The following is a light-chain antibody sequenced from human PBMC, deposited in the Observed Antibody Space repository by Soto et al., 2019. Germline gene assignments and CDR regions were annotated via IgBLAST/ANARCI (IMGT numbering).Light chain of an antibody. CDR2: DAS. CDR3: QHYNSYWT. J-gene: IGKJ1*01. CDR1: QSISSY. V-gene: IGKV1-5*01. Sequence: DFQLTQSPSSLSASVGDRVTITCRASQSISSYLNWYQQKPGKAPKLLIYDASSLESGVPSRFSGSGSGTEFTLTISSLQPDDIATYYCQHYNSYWTFGQGTKVDIK.